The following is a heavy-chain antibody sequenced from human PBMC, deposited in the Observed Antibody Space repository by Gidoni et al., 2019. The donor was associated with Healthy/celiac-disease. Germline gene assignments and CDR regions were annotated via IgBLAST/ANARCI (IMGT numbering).Heavy chain of an antibody. CDR2: LYSGGST. D-gene: IGHD3-22*01. Sequence: EVQLVESGGGLVQPGGSLRLSCAASGVTGSSNYMSWVRQAPGTGLECVSVLYSGGSTYYADSVKGRFTISRDNSKNTLYLQMNSLRAEDTAVYYCARDDPTYYYDSSGRGSLDYWGQGTLVTVSS. CDR3: ARDDPTYYYDSSGRGSLDY. V-gene: IGHV3-66*01. CDR1: GVTGSSNY. J-gene: IGHJ4*02.